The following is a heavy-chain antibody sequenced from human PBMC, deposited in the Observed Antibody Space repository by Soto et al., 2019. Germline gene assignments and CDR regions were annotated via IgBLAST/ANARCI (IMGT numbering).Heavy chain of an antibody. CDR2: ISYDGSNK. J-gene: IGHJ4*02. Sequence: QVQLVESGGGVVQPGRSLRLSCAASGFTFSSYGLHWVRQAPGKGLEWVAVISYDGSNKYYADSVKGRFTISRDNSKNTLYVQMNSLRAEDTAVYYCAKEVGYCSSTSCPYYFDYWGQGTLVTVSS. CDR3: AKEVGYCSSTSCPYYFDY. V-gene: IGHV3-30*18. D-gene: IGHD2-2*01. CDR1: GFTFSSYG.